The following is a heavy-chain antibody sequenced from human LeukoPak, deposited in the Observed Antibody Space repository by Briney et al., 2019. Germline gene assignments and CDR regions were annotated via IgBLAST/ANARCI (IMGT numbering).Heavy chain of an antibody. Sequence: SQTLSLTCTVSGDSISSGDYYWSWIRQPPGKGLEWIGYIYYSGSTYYNPSLRSRVTISVDTSKNQFSLKLSSVTAADTAVYYCARGVSAAAAGTFFDYWGQGTLVTVSS. V-gene: IGHV4-30-4*08. D-gene: IGHD6-13*01. J-gene: IGHJ4*02. CDR2: IYYSGST. CDR1: GDSISSGDYY. CDR3: ARGVSAAAAGTFFDY.